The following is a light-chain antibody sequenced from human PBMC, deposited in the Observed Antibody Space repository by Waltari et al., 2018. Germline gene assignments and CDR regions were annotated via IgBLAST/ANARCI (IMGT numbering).Light chain of an antibody. Sequence: DIVMTQSPDSLAVSLGESATINCKSTQSVLYSSNNKNFLAWYQKKPGQPPKLLIYWASTRESGVPDRFSGSGSGTDFSLTISGLQAEDVAVYYCQQHFDTPYTFGQGTKLEIK. CDR1: QSVLYSSNNKNF. CDR3: QQHFDTPYT. CDR2: WAS. V-gene: IGKV4-1*01. J-gene: IGKJ2*01.